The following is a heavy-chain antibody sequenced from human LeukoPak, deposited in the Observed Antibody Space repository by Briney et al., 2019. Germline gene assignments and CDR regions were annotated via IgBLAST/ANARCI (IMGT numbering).Heavy chain of an antibody. V-gene: IGHV3-23*01. CDR2: ISGRGDST. J-gene: IGHJ4*02. CDR1: GFIFSNSV. Sequence: GGSLRLSCAASGFIFSNSVMTWVRQAPGKGLEWVSAISGRGDSTYYTDSVRGRFTISRDNSKNTLYLQMNSLRAEDTAVYYCARSLRITFVRGAYYSDYWGQGTLVTVSS. CDR3: ARSLRITFVRGAYYSDY. D-gene: IGHD3-10*01.